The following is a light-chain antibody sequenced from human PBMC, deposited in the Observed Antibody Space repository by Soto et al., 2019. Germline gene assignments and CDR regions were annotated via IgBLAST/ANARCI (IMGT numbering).Light chain of an antibody. V-gene: IGLV2-14*03. J-gene: IGLJ1*01. CDR1: SSDVGGYNY. Sequence: QSALTQPAAVSGSPGQSITISCTGTSSDVGGYNYVSWYQQHPGKAPKLMIYDVSNRPSGVSNRISGSKSGNTASLTISGLQAEDEADYYCSSYTRSSSLVFGTGTKLTAL. CDR2: DVS. CDR3: SSYTRSSSLV.